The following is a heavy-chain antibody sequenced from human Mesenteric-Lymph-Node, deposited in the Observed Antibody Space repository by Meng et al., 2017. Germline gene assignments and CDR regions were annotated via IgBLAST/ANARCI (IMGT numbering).Heavy chain of an antibody. V-gene: IGHV3-30*04. D-gene: IGHD3-10*01. Sequence: GESLKISCAASGFTFDDYAIHWVRQAPGRGLEWASLISDDGRSQPYADSVKGRFTVSRDNSKNTAYLQRNSLTTEDTAIYFCARGTGPGGYLIDHWGQGTMVTVSS. J-gene: IGHJ4*02. CDR1: GFTFDDYA. CDR3: ARGTGPGGYLIDH. CDR2: ISDDGRSQ.